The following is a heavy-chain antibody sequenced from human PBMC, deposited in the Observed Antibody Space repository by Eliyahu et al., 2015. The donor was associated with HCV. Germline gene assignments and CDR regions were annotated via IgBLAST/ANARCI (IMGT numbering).Heavy chain of an antibody. CDR3: ARAPRSGV. CDR1: GFTFSSYE. J-gene: IGHJ6*02. D-gene: IGHD3-10*01. V-gene: IGHV3-48*03. CDR2: ISYSGNTM. Sequence: EEQLVESGGGLVQPGGSXRXSXAASGFTFSSYEMNWVRQAPGKGLEWVSYISYSGNTMYYADSVKGRFTISRDNAKNSLFLQMDSLRAEDTAIYYCARAPRSGVWGQGTXVTVSS.